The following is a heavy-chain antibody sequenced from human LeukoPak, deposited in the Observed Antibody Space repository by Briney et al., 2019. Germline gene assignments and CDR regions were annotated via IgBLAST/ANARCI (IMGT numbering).Heavy chain of an antibody. Sequence: ASVKVSCKASGYTFTSYYMHWVRQAPGQGLEWMGIINPSGGSTSYAQKFQGRVTMTRDTSTSTVYMELSSLRSEDTAVYYCARDLYGDYEEQWLDPWGQGTLVTVSS. CDR3: ARDLYGDYEEQWLDP. CDR2: INPSGGST. J-gene: IGHJ5*02. D-gene: IGHD4-17*01. V-gene: IGHV1-46*01. CDR1: GYTFTSYY.